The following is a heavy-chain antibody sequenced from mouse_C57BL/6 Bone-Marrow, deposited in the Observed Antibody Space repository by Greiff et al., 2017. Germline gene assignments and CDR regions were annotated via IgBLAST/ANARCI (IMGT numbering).Heavy chain of an antibody. V-gene: IGHV14-3*01. CDR1: GFNIKNTY. CDR3: ARWGLYYYGSSYDWYFDV. CDR2: IDPANGNT. D-gene: IGHD1-1*01. J-gene: IGHJ1*03. Sequence: VQLKQSVAELVRPGASVKLSCTASGFNIKNTYMHWVKQRPEQGLEWIGRIDPANGNTKYAPKFQGKATITADTSSNTAYLQLSSLTSEDTAIYYCARWGLYYYGSSYDWYFDVWGTGTTVTVSS.